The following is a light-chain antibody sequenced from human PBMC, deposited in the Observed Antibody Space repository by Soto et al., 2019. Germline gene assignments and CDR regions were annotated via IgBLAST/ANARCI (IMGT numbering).Light chain of an antibody. J-gene: IGKJ5*01. V-gene: IGKV3-15*01. CDR2: DAS. Sequence: EMVMTQSPATLSVSPGERATLSCRASQSVSSNLAWYQQKPGQAPRLLISDASTRATGIPARFSGSGSGAEFTLTVSSLQSEDFAVYYCQQYIKWPITFGQGTRLEI. CDR3: QQYIKWPIT. CDR1: QSVSSN.